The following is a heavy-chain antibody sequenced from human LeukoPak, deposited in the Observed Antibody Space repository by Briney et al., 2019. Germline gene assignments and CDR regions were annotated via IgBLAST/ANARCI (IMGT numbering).Heavy chain of an antibody. CDR2: IISSSSYI. CDR3: ARGGAVAPKFNFDY. Sequence: GSLRLSCGASGFTFISYSMNWGRQAPGKGLEWVSSIISSSSYIYYADSVKGRFTISRDNAKNSLYLQMNSLRAEDTAVYYCARGGAVAPKFNFDYWGQGTLVTVSS. J-gene: IGHJ4*02. CDR1: GFTFISYS. V-gene: IGHV3-21*01. D-gene: IGHD6-19*01.